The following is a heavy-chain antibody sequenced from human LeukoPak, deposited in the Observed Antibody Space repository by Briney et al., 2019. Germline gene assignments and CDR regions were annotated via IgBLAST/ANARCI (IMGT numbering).Heavy chain of an antibody. CDR3: AKANSYDFWSGYYSPFDY. CDR1: GFTFSSYA. D-gene: IGHD3-3*01. V-gene: IGHV3-23*01. J-gene: IGHJ4*02. Sequence: GGSLKLSCAASGFTFSSYAMSWVRQAPGKGLEWVSAISGSGGSTYYADSVKGRFTISRDNSKNTLYLQMNSLRAEDTAVYHCAKANSYDFWSGYYSPFDYWGRGTLVTVSS. CDR2: ISGSGGST.